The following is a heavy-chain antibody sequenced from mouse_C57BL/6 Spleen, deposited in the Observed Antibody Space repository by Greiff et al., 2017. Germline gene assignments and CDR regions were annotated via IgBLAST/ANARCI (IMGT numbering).Heavy chain of an antibody. CDR2: ISYDGSN. Sequence: EVKLVESGPGLVKPSQSLSLTCSVTGYSITSGYYWNWIRQFPGNKLEWMGYISYDGSNNYNPSLKNRISITRDTSKNQFFLKLNSVTTEDTATYYCARGGVVAPLDYWGQGTTLTVSS. CDR1: GYSITSGYY. J-gene: IGHJ2*01. D-gene: IGHD1-1*01. V-gene: IGHV3-6*01. CDR3: ARGGVVAPLDY.